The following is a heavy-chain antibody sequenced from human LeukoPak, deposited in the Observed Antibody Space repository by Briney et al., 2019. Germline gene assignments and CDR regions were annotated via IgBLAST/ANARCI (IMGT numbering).Heavy chain of an antibody. CDR3: ARVSGSRNYYFGAFDI. Sequence: GGSLRLSCAASGFTFSDYWMHWVRQAPGKGLEWVSRIYSDESSTYYADSVKGRFTISRDNARNTLYLQMNSLRAEDTAMYYCARVSGSRNYYFGAFDIWGQGTMVTVSS. V-gene: IGHV3-74*01. CDR2: IYSDESST. D-gene: IGHD3-10*01. J-gene: IGHJ3*02. CDR1: GFTFSDYW.